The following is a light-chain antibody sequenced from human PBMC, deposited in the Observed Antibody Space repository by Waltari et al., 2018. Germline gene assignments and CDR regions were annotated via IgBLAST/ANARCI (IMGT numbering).Light chain of an antibody. CDR2: DVT. Sequence: QSALTQPASVSGSPGQSITISCPATSSDFGANKYVSWYQQHPGKAPNVVIYDVTERPSGVSNRFSGSKSGSTASLTISGLQTEDEAGYYCSSRTNSITWVFGGGTKVTVL. CDR1: SSDFGANKY. V-gene: IGLV2-14*03. J-gene: IGLJ3*02. CDR3: SSRTNSITWV.